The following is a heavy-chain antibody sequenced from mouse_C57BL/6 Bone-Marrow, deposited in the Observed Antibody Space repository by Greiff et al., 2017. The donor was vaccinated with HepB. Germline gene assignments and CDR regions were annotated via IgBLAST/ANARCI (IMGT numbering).Heavy chain of an antibody. D-gene: IGHD1-1*01. V-gene: IGHV10-1*01. CDR1: GFSFNTYA. Sequence: GGGLVQPKGSLKLSCAASGFSFNTYAMNWVRQAPGKGLEWVARIRSKSNNYATYYADSVKDRFTISRDDSESMLYLQMNNLKTEDTAMYYCVSRGGFTTGYFDVWGTGTTVTVSS. CDR3: VSRGGFTTGYFDV. J-gene: IGHJ1*03. CDR2: IRSKSNNYAT.